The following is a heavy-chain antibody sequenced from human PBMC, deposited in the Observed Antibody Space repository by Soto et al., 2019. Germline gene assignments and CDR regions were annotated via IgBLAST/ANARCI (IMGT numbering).Heavy chain of an antibody. Sequence: GGSLRLSCASSVFTFSDYYMSWIRQAPGKGLEWVSYISSSSSYTNYADSVKGRFTISRDNAKNSLYLQMNSLRAEDTAVYYCARVVSGAFDYWGQGTLVTVSS. CDR3: ARVVSGAFDY. J-gene: IGHJ4*02. D-gene: IGHD2-15*01. CDR2: ISSSSSYT. CDR1: VFTFSDYY. V-gene: IGHV3-11*06.